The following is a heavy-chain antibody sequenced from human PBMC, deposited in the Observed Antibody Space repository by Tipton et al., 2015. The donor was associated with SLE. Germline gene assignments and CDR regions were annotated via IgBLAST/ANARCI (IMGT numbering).Heavy chain of an antibody. V-gene: IGHV4-30-2*01. CDR1: GASISNGGYS. Sequence: TLSLTCAVSGASISNGGYSWSWLRQPPGKGLEWIGYIFHSGNAYYNPSLKSRVTISVDMSRNQFSLRLDSVTAADTALYYCARGEMDVFDIWGQGTVVSASS. CDR3: ARGEMDVFDI. CDR2: IFHSGNA. J-gene: IGHJ3*02.